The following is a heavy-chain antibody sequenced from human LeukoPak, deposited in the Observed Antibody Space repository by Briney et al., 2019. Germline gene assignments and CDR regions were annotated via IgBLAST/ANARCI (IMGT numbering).Heavy chain of an antibody. CDR2: IDHSGST. Sequence: SETLSLTCAVYGVSFSGYYWSWIRQPPGKGLEWIGGIDHSGSTNYNPSLKSRVTISVDTSKNQFSLKLSSVTAADTAVYYCARRVGTMVRGVIITYNFDYWGQGTLVTVSS. D-gene: IGHD3-10*01. V-gene: IGHV4-34*01. CDR3: ARRVGTMVRGVIITYNFDY. J-gene: IGHJ4*02. CDR1: GVSFSGYY.